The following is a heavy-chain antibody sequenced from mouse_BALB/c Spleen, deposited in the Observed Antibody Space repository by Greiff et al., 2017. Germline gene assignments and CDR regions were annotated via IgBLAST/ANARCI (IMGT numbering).Heavy chain of an antibody. J-gene: IGHJ2*01. V-gene: IGHV5-6-3*01. D-gene: IGHD1-1*02. CDR3: ARDRGGYYCDY. CDR2: INSNGGST. Sequence: EVQVVESGGGLVQPGGSLKLSCAASGFTFSSYGMSWVRQTPDKRLELVATINSNGGSTYYPDSVKGRFTISRDNAKNTLYLQMSSLKSEDTAMYYCARDRGGYYCDYWGEGTTLTVSS. CDR1: GFTFSSYG.